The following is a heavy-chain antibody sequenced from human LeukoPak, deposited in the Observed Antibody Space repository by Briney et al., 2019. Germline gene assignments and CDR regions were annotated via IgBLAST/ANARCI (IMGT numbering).Heavy chain of an antibody. CDR3: ARLGGSYYFAY. V-gene: IGHV3-53*01. CDR2: LYSGGST. CDR1: GFTVSSDY. J-gene: IGHJ4*02. D-gene: IGHD1-26*01. Sequence: ASLRLSSASSGFTVSSDYISCVRPAPGKGLEWASFLYSGGSTYYADSVRGRFTISRDNSKDTLYLQMNSLRAEDTAVYYCARLGGSYYFAYWGQGTLVTVSS.